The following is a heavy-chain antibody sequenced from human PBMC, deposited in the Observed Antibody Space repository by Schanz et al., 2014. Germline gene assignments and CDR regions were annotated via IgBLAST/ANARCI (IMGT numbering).Heavy chain of an antibody. Sequence: EVQLVESGGGLVQPGGSLRLSCAASGFTLSNSDMHWVRQGTGKGLEWVSTIGYLGDTYYPDSVKGRFTVSRDSGQNSLYLQLNSLRAGDTAVDYCARAHGSNWYGKGLDYWGQGTQVTVSS. V-gene: IGHV3-13*01. CDR3: ARAHGSNWYGKGLDY. CDR2: IGYLGDT. J-gene: IGHJ4*02. CDR1: GFTLSNSD. D-gene: IGHD6-13*01.